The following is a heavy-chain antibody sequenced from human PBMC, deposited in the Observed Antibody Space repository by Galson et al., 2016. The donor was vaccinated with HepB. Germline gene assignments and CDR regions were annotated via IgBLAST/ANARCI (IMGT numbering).Heavy chain of an antibody. J-gene: IGHJ4*01. CDR2: IKPDGSEK. D-gene: IGHD5-12*01. CDR3: GGGTTWLAGV. CDR1: GFTFSSYW. Sequence: SLRLSCAASGFTFSSYWMTWVRQAPGKGLEWVANIKPDGSEKYSVDSVKGRFTISSDNAKNSLYRQMNSLGVEDKAVYYCGGGTTWLAGVWGHGTLVAVSS. V-gene: IGHV3-7*04.